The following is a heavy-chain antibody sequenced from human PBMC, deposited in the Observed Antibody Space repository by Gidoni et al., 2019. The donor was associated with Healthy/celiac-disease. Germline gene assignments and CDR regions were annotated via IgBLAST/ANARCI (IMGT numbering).Heavy chain of an antibody. V-gene: IGHV2-5*01. CDR3: AHRRISPPTIYGSGSYADY. J-gene: IGHJ4*02. D-gene: IGHD3-10*01. CDR2: IYWNDDK. CDR1: GFSLSTSGVG. Sequence: QITLKESGPTLVKPTQTLTLTCTFSGFSLSTSGVGVGWIRQPPGKALEWLALIYWNDDKRYSPSLKSRLTITKDTSKNQMVLTMTNMDPVDTATYYCAHRRISPPTIYGSGSYADYWGQGTLVTVSS.